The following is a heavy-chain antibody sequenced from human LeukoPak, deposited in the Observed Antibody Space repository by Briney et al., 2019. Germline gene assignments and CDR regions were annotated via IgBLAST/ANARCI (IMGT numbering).Heavy chain of an antibody. CDR2: IYYNGNS. Sequence: NPSETLSLRCSVFTDSFNDYYWNWVRQPPGKGLEWIGYIYYNGNSNYNPSLKSRVTISVDTSKNELSLKLTSVTAADTAIYFCARDGGLQSHFDYWGQGTLVTVSS. CDR1: TDSFNDYY. D-gene: IGHD5-24*01. V-gene: IGHV4-59*01. CDR3: ARDGGLQSHFDY. J-gene: IGHJ4*02.